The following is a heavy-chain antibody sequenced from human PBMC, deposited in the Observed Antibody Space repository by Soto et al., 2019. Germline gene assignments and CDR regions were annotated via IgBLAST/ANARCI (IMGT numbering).Heavy chain of an antibody. CDR1: GYTFTSYD. V-gene: IGHV1-8*01. J-gene: IGHJ4*02. CDR2: MNPNSGNT. CDR3: ARGRSYYDFWSGYSFDY. D-gene: IGHD3-3*01. Sequence: ASVKVSCKASGYTFTSYDINWVRQATGQGLEWMGWMNPNSGNTGYAQKFQGRVTMTRNTSISTAYMELSSLRSEDTAVYYCARGRSYYDFWSGYSFDYWGQGTLVTVS.